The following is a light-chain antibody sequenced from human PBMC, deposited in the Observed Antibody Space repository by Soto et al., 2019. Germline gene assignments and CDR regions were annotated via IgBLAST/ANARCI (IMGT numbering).Light chain of an antibody. J-gene: IGKJ4*01. V-gene: IGKV3D-15*01. Sequence: EIVMTQSPATLSVSPGERATLSCRASQSVDINLAWYQQKPGQAPRLLIFGASTRATGIPDRFSGSGSGTDFTLTISSLQSEDFGVYFYQQYDKWPLTFGGGTKVEIK. CDR2: GAS. CDR3: QQYDKWPLT. CDR1: QSVDIN.